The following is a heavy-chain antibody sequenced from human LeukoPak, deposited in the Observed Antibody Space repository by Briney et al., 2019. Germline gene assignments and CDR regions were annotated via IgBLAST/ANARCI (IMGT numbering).Heavy chain of an antibody. CDR2: ISGSGGST. D-gene: IGHD2-21*02. CDR3: AKDPRRVTYFDY. J-gene: IGHJ4*02. V-gene: IGHV3-23*01. Sequence: GGSLRLSCAASGFTFSSYAMSWVRQAPGRGLEWVSAISGSGGSTYYADSVKGRFTISRDNSKNTLYLQMNSLRAEDTAVYYCAKDPRRVTYFDYWGQGTLVTVSS. CDR1: GFTFSSYA.